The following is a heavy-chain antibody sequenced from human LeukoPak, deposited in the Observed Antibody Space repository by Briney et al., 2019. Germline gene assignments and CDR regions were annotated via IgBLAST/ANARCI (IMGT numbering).Heavy chain of an antibody. CDR3: AKDGPGDSSGYDN. Sequence: GGSLRLSCAASEFTFSYYWMHWVRQAPGKGLVWVSHINSDGSNTTYADSVKGRFTISRDNAKNTLYLQMNSLRTEDTAVYYCAKDGPGDSSGYDNWGQGTLVTVSS. V-gene: IGHV3-74*01. CDR2: INSDGSNT. D-gene: IGHD3-22*01. CDR1: EFTFSYYW. J-gene: IGHJ4*02.